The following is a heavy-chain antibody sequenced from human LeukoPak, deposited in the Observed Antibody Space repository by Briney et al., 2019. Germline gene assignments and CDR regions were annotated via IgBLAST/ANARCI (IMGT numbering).Heavy chain of an antibody. Sequence: PSETLSLTCTVSGGSISSYYWSWIPQPPGKGLEWIGYIYYSGSTNYNPSLKSRVAISVDMSKNQFSLKLSSVTAADTAVYYCARSGPYERYYYYMDVWGKGTTVTVSS. J-gene: IGHJ6*03. V-gene: IGHV4-59*01. CDR1: GGSISSYY. D-gene: IGHD1-1*01. CDR3: ARSGPYERYYYYMDV. CDR2: IYYSGST.